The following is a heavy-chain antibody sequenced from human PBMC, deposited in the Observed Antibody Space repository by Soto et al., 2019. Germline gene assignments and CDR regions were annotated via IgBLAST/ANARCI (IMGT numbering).Heavy chain of an antibody. V-gene: IGHV4-30-2*01. CDR2: IYQSGST. D-gene: IGHD3-22*01. CDR1: GGSLSSSAYS. Sequence: QLQLQESGSRLVKPSQTLSLTCAVSGGSLSSSAYSWSWIRQTPGKGLEWIGFIYQSGSTYYNPSLKRRGELSLDRPMNQISLKLTYVTAADTAVYYCARELLYYDSSGYPWDEAFDIWGQGIMVAVAA. CDR3: ARELLYYDSSGYPWDEAFDI. J-gene: IGHJ3*02.